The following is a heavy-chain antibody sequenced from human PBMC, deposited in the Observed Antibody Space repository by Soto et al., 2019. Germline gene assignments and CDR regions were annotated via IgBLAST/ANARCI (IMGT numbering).Heavy chain of an antibody. J-gene: IGHJ5*02. D-gene: IGHD4-17*01. CDR3: ARDYGGCYWFDP. V-gene: IGHV4-30-4*01. Sequence: SETLSLTCTVSGGSISSGDYYWSWIRQPPGKGLEWIGYIYYSGSTYYNPSLKSRVTISVDTSKNQFSLKLSSVTAADTAVYYCARDYGGCYWFDPWGQGTLVTVSS. CDR1: GGSISSGDYY. CDR2: IYYSGST.